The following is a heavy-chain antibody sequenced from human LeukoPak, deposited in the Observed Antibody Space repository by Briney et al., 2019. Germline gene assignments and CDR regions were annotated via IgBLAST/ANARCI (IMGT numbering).Heavy chain of an antibody. J-gene: IGHJ2*01. V-gene: IGHV4-59*08. D-gene: IGHD3-16*01. CDR3: ARLKLGAYFDL. CDR1: GGSTSSDY. CDR2: VYNSGDT. Sequence: SETLSLTCTASGGSTSSDYWSWIRQSPGKGLEWVGYVYNSGDTGKNPSLKSRVTILLDTSKNQCSLKLTSVSAADTAVYYCARLKLGAYFDLWGRGTLVTVSS.